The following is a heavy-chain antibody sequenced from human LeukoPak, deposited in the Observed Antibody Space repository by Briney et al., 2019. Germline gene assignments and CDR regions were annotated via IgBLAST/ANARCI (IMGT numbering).Heavy chain of an antibody. D-gene: IGHD5-12*01. CDR3: AKGPFRPNNIVRTSGRPYYFDY. Sequence: PSETLSLTCAVYGGSFSGYYWSWVRQTPGKGLEWVSVVSGSGGNTYYEDSVKGRFTISRDNSKNTLYLQMNSLRAEDTALYYCAKGPFRPNNIVRTSGRPYYFDYWGQGTLVTVSS. V-gene: IGHV3-23*01. CDR2: VSGSGGNT. J-gene: IGHJ4*02. CDR1: GGSFSGYY.